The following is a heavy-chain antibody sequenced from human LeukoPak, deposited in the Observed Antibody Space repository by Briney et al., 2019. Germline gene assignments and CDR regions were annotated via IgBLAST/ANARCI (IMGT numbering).Heavy chain of an antibody. CDR2: IYYSGST. D-gene: IGHD6-13*01. V-gene: IGHV4-39*07. CDR3: ARDVGIRFDY. CDR1: GSSISSSSYY. Sequence: PSQTLSLTCTVSGSSISSSSYYWGWIRQPPGKGLEWIGSIYYSGSTYYNPSLKSRVTISVDTSKNQFSLKLSSVTAADTAVYYCARDVGIRFDYWGQGNLVTVSS. J-gene: IGHJ4*02.